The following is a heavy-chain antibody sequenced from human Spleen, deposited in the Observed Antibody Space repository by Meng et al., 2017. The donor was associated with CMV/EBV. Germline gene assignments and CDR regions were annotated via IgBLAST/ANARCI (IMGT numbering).Heavy chain of an antibody. V-gene: IGHV3-23*01. CDR1: GFTFSSYA. CDR2: ISGSGGST. D-gene: IGHD2-2*01. CDR3: AKDPCSSTSLNWFDP. Sequence: GESLKISCAASGFTFSSYAMSWVRQAPGKGLEWVSAISGSGGSTYYADSVKGRFTISRDNSKNTLYLQMNSLRAEDTAVYYCAKDPCSSTSLNWFDPWGQETLVTVSS. J-gene: IGHJ5*02.